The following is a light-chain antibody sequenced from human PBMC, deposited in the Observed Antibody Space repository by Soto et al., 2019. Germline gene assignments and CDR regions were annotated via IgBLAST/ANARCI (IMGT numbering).Light chain of an antibody. CDR3: QQYHSYSRT. CDR2: TAS. J-gene: IGKJ1*01. Sequence: DIQMTQCPSSGSASVGDRVTISCRASQFISSWLALYRQKPGKAPELLIYTASTLHSGVPSRFSGSGSGTEFTLTISSLQPDDFATYYRQQYHSYSRTFGQGTKVDIK. V-gene: IGKV1-5*01. CDR1: QFISSW.